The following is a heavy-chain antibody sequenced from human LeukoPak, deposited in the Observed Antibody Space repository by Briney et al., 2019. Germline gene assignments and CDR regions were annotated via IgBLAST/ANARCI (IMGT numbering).Heavy chain of an antibody. CDR1: GGSISESSYY. V-gene: IGHV4-39*01. CDR3: ARRTLALAGNFDY. J-gene: IGHJ4*02. D-gene: IGHD6-19*01. CDR2: IYYTGTT. Sequence: SETLSLTCTVSGGSISESSYYWGWIRQPQGKGLEWIGSIYYTGTTYYNPSLKSRATISIDTSNYQFSLKLTSVTAADTAVYFCARRTLALAGNFDYWGQGALVTVSS.